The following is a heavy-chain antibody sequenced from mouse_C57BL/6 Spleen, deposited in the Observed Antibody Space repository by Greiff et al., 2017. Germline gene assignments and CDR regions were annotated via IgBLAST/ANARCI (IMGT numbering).Heavy chain of an antibody. D-gene: IGHD1-1*01. Sequence: DVKLVESGGDLVKPGGSLKLSCAASGFTFSSYGMSWVRQTPDKRLEWVATISSGGSYTYYPDSVKGRFTISRDNAKNTMYLQMCSLKSEDAAMYYCARHNTVGADDWGQGTTLTVSS. CDR2: ISSGGSYT. V-gene: IGHV5-6*02. J-gene: IGHJ2*01. CDR3: ARHNTVGADD. CDR1: GFTFSSYG.